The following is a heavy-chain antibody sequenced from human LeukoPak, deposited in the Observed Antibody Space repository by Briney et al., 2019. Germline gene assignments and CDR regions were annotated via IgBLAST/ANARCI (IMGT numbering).Heavy chain of an antibody. Sequence: PSETLSLTCTVSGGSVSSGSYYWSWIRQPPGKGLEWIGYIYYSGSTNYNPSLKSRVTISVDTSKNQFSLKLSSVTAADTAVYYCARGTTTVTIPDYWGQGTLVTVSS. D-gene: IGHD4-17*01. CDR1: GGSVSSGSYY. V-gene: IGHV4-61*01. CDR2: IYYSGST. J-gene: IGHJ4*02. CDR3: ARGTTTVTIPDY.